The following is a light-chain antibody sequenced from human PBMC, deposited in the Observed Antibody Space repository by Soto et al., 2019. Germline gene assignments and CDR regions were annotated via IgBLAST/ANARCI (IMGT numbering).Light chain of an antibody. CDR1: QSVSSY. J-gene: IGKJ2*01. CDR2: AAS. Sequence: EIVMTQFPATLSVSPGERATLSCRASQSVSSYLAWYQQKPGQAPRLLIYAASTRATGIPVRFSGSGSGTEFTLTINSLQSEDFVVYYCQHYNPWPGFGQGTKLEIK. V-gene: IGKV3-15*01. CDR3: QHYNPWPG.